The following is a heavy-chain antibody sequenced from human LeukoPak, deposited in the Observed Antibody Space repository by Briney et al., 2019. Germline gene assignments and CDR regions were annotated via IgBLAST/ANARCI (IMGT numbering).Heavy chain of an antibody. CDR3: ARHVGRAGDEPYFDY. Sequence: SETLSLTCTISGGSISSRRYYWGWIRQPPGQGLEWIGSIYNSGVMYYDPSLKSRVTISVDTSKNQFSLNLISVTAADTAVYYCARHVGRAGDEPYFDYWGQGALVTVSS. J-gene: IGHJ4*02. D-gene: IGHD4-17*01. CDR1: GGSISSRRYY. V-gene: IGHV4-39*01. CDR2: IYNSGVM.